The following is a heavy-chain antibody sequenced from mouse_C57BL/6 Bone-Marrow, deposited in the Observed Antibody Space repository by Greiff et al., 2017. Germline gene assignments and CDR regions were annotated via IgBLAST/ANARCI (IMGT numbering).Heavy chain of an antibody. CDR1: GYAFSSSW. J-gene: IGHJ1*03. Sequence: QVQLQQSGPELVKPGASVKISCKASGYAFSSSWMNWVKQRPGKGLEWIGRIYPGDGDTNYNGKFKGKATLTADKSSSTAYMQLSSLTSEDSAVYVCARQDYYGSSYVWYFDVWGTGTTVTVSS. CDR2: IYPGDGDT. CDR3: ARQDYYGSSYVWYFDV. D-gene: IGHD1-1*01. V-gene: IGHV1-82*01.